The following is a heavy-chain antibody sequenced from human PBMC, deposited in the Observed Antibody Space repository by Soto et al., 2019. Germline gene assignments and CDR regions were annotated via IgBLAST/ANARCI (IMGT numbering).Heavy chain of an antibody. Sequence: GESLKISCKGSGYSFTSYWIGWVRQMPGKGLEWMGIIYPGDSDTRYSPSFQGQVTISADKSISTAYLQWSSLKASDTAMYYCARHAGSSSSRYYYGMDVWGQGTTVTVSS. J-gene: IGHJ6*02. D-gene: IGHD6-6*01. CDR1: GYSFTSYW. V-gene: IGHV5-51*01. CDR3: ARHAGSSSSRYYYGMDV. CDR2: IYPGDSDT.